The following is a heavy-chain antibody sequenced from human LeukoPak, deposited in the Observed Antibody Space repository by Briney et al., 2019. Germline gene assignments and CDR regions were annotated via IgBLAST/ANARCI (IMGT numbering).Heavy chain of an antibody. V-gene: IGHV4-59*12. J-gene: IGHJ4*02. CDR1: GGSISSYY. CDR2: IYHSGST. Sequence: PSETLSLTCTVSGGSISSYYWSWIRQPPGKGLEWIGYIYHSGSTYCNPSLKSRVTISVDRSKNQFSLKLSSVTAADTAVYYCARGDYYDSSGYLDYWGQGTLVTVSS. D-gene: IGHD3-22*01. CDR3: ARGDYYDSSGYLDY.